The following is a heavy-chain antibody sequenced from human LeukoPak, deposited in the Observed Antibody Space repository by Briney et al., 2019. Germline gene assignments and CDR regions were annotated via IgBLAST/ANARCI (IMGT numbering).Heavy chain of an antibody. CDR1: GGSFSGYY. J-gene: IGHJ6*04. CDR2: INHSGST. CDR3: ASTSAAGLEIKYYYYYYGMDV. D-gene: IGHD6-13*01. Sequence: PSETLSLTCAVYGGSFSGYYWSWIRQPPGKGLEWIGEINHSGSTNYNPSLKSRVTISVDTSKNQFSLKLSSVTAADTAVYYCASTSAAGLEIKYYYYYYGMDVWGKGTTVTVSS. V-gene: IGHV4-34*01.